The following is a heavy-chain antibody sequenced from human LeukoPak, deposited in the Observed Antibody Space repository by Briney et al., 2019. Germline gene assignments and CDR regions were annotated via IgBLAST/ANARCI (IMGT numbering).Heavy chain of an antibody. V-gene: IGHV1-46*01. Sequence: ASVRVSCKASGYTFTSYYMHWVRQAPGQGLEWMGIINPSGGSTSYAQKFQGRVTMTRDTSTSTVYMELSSLRSEDTAVYYCARDSGCSGGSCYSSKYYYYMDVWGKGTTVTISS. D-gene: IGHD2-15*01. CDR3: ARDSGCSGGSCYSSKYYYYMDV. CDR1: GYTFTSYY. J-gene: IGHJ6*03. CDR2: INPSGGST.